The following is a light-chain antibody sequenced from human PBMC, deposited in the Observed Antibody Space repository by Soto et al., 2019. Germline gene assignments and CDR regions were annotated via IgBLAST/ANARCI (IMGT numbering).Light chain of an antibody. Sequence: QSALTQPASVSGSPGQSITISCTGSSSDGGDYNYVAWYQQHPDKAPKLMIFDVSSRPSGVSNRFSGSKSGSTASLTISGLQAEDEADYFCSSYSSSGTLYVFGTWTKLTVL. J-gene: IGLJ1*01. CDR2: DVS. CDR3: SSYSSSGTLYV. V-gene: IGLV2-14*03. CDR1: SSDGGDYNY.